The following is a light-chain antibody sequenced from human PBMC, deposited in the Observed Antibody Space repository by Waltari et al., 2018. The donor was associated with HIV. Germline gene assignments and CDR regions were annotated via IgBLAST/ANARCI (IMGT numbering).Light chain of an antibody. CDR2: EVS. J-gene: IGLJ3*02. CDR3: VSYKSSSSPV. Sequence: QSALTQPASVSGSPGQSITIPCTGASFDLYGYNFVSWFQHHPGKAPKVIIYEVSNRPSGVSNRFSGSKSGNTASLTISGLQPEDEAEYFCVSYKSSSSPVFGGGTKLTV. CDR1: SFDLYGYNF. V-gene: IGLV2-14*01.